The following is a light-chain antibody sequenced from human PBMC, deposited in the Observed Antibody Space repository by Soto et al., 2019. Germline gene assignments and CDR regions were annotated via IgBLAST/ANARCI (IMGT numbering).Light chain of an antibody. V-gene: IGKV1-5*03. Sequence: DIQLTQSPSTLSASVGDRVTITCRASQSVSTWLAWYQQKPGKAPNLLIYKASSLETGVPSRFSGSGSGTDFTLTISRLEPEDFAVYYCQQYGSSPQRYTFGQGTKLEIK. CDR2: KAS. J-gene: IGKJ2*01. CDR3: QQYGSSPQRYT. CDR1: QSVSTW.